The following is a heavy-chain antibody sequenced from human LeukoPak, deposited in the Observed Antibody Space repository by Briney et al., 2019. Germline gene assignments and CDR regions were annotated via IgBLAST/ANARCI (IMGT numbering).Heavy chain of an antibody. CDR1: GFTFSNAW. CDR2: ISSSSSYI. CDR3: ARESQTWIQLHDL. J-gene: IGHJ2*01. V-gene: IGHV3-21*04. Sequence: GGSLRLSCAASGFTFSNAWMSWVRQAPGKGLEWVSSISSSSSYIYYADSVKGRFTISRDNAKNSLYLQMNSLRAEDTAVYYCARESQTWIQLHDLWGRGTLVTVSS. D-gene: IGHD5-18*01.